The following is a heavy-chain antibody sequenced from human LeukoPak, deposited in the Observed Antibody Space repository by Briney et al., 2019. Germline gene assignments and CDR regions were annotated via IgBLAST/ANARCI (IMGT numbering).Heavy chain of an antibody. CDR1: GFTFSSYS. CDR3: AKGVGGYFDWLSIDY. CDR2: ISSSSSYI. Sequence: GGSLRLSCAASGFTFSSYSMNWVRQAPGKGLEWVSSISSSSSYIYYADSVKGRFTISRDNAKNSLYLQMNSLRAEDTAVYYCAKGVGGYFDWLSIDYWGQGTLVTVSS. D-gene: IGHD3-9*01. V-gene: IGHV3-21*01. J-gene: IGHJ4*02.